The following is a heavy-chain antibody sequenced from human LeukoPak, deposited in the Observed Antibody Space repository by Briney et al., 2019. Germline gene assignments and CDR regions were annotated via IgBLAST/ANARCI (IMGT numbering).Heavy chain of an antibody. Sequence: PGRSLRLSCAASGFPFSSYGMHWVRPAPGKGLEWVAVISYDGSDKYYADSVKGRFTISRDNSKNTLYLQMNSLRADDTAVYYCVKEHYFGSGSYPEHWGQGTLVTVSS. CDR3: VKEHYFGSGSYPEH. CDR1: GFPFSSYG. V-gene: IGHV3-30*18. CDR2: ISYDGSDK. J-gene: IGHJ1*01. D-gene: IGHD3-10*01.